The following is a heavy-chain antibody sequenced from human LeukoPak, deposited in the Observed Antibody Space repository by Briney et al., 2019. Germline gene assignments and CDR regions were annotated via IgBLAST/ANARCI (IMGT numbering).Heavy chain of an antibody. CDR3: AKDLSHRGYSGYDCGY. J-gene: IGHJ4*02. D-gene: IGHD5-12*01. V-gene: IGHV3-23*01. Sequence: GSLRLSCAASGFTFSSYAMSWVRQAPGKGLEWVSAISGSGGSTYYADSVKGRFTISRDNSKNTLYLQMNSLRAEDTAVYYCAKDLSHRGYSGYDCGYWGQGTLVTVSS. CDR2: ISGSGGST. CDR1: GFTFSSYA.